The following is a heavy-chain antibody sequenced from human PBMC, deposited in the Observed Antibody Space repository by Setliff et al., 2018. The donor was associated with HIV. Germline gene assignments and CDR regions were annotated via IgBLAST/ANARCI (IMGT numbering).Heavy chain of an antibody. CDR3: SRASDPSHRMPPTNYYYYMDV. Sequence: PGESLKISCKGSGYSFTNYWIGWVRQVPGKGLEWMGIIYPADSDTGYSPSFQGQVTISADKSISTAYLQWSSLRASDTAVYYCSRASDPSHRMPPTNYYYYMDVWGKGTKVTVS. D-gene: IGHD2-2*01. CDR1: GYSFTNYW. CDR2: IYPADSDT. V-gene: IGHV5-51*01. J-gene: IGHJ6*03.